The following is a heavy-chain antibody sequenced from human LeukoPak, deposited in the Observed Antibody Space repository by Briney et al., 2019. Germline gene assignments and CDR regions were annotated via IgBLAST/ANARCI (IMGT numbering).Heavy chain of an antibody. V-gene: IGHV3-23*01. CDR1: DFSFITYA. CDR3: ARKPPPTGYDY. J-gene: IGHJ4*02. D-gene: IGHD6-13*01. Sequence: GGSLRLSCAASDFSFITYAMSWVRQAPGKGLEWVSTITGRGDATYYADSVKGRFTISRDNSRNTLYLQMNSLRAEDTAVYYCARKPPPTGYDYWGQGTLVTVSS. CDR2: ITGRGDAT.